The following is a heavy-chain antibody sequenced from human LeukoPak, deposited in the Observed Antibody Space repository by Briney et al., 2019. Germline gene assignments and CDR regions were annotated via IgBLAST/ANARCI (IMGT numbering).Heavy chain of an antibody. D-gene: IGHD2-2*02. V-gene: IGHV4-4*07. Sequence: SETLSLTCTVSGGSIGTYYWSWIRQPAGKGLEWLGRFFTTGGPNYNPSLKSRVTMSIDTAKNQFSLNLSSVTAADTAIYYCARVHNSGPGYCSGTSCYRLGGWFDTWGQGTLVTVSS. CDR3: ARVHNSGPGYCSGTSCYRLGGWFDT. CDR1: GGSIGTYY. J-gene: IGHJ5*02. CDR2: FFTTGGP.